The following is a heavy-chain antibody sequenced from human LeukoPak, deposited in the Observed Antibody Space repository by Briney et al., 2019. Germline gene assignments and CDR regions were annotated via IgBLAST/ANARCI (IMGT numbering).Heavy chain of an antibody. CDR1: GGSFSGYY. CDR2: IKPNGST. Sequence: SSENLSLTCAVYGGSFSGYYWSWIRQPPGKGVEWIGEIKPNGSTNYNPSLKSRVTISVDTSKNQFSLKLSSVTAADTAVYYCARGLVLRYFDWLKRSGVPTDNWFDPWGQGTLVTVSS. CDR3: ARGLVLRYFDWLKRSGVPTDNWFDP. J-gene: IGHJ5*02. D-gene: IGHD3-9*01. V-gene: IGHV4-34*01.